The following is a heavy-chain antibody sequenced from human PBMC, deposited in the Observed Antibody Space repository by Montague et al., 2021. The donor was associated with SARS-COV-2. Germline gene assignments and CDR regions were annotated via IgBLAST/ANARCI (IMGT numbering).Heavy chain of an antibody. CDR2: IPTDADLK. V-gene: IGHV3-30*19. J-gene: IGHJ4*02. CDR1: GFSFSSDA. Sequence: SLRLSCAASGFSFSSDAMHWVRQAPGRGLEWVAVIPTDADLKYHADSLKGRFTISRDNSNSTLYLQMYSLKAEDTAIYYCARLDDYRDYSRGDWGQGTLVIVSS. D-gene: IGHD4-17*01. CDR3: ARLDDYRDYSRGD.